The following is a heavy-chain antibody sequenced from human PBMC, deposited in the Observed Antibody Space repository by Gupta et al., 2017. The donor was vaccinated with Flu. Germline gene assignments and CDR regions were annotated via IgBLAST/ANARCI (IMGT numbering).Heavy chain of an antibody. CDR2: ISSSGVT. CDR1: GFAFSSYE. Sequence: EVQLVESGGGLVQPGGSLRLSCAGSGFAFSSYEMNWVRLATGKVLEWVSFISSSGVTYYTDSVKGRFTITRDNAKNSVYLQMNSLRAEDTAYYYCARGHWDSWGQGTLVTVSS. CDR3: ARGHWDS. V-gene: IGHV3-48*03. J-gene: IGHJ5*01.